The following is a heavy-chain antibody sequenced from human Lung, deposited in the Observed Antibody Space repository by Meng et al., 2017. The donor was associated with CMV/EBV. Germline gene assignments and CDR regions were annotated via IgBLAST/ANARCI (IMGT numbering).Heavy chain of an antibody. Sequence: RPESGPGLVRPSETRSLTCSVSGGSISSSTYYWAWIRQPPGKGLEWIGSLYDSGSTYYHPSLKSRVTISVDTSKTYFSLKLRSVTAVDTAVYYCARDLEYWGQGTLVTVSS. CDR2: LYDSGST. J-gene: IGHJ4*02. CDR1: GGSISSSTYY. V-gene: IGHV4-39*07. D-gene: IGHD1-1*01. CDR3: ARDLEY.